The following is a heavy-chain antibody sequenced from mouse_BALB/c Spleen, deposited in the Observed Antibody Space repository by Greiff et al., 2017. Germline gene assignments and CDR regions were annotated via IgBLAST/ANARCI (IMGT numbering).Heavy chain of an antibody. CDR3: ARWGDYYAMDY. CDR2: ICPGDGDT. J-gene: IGHJ4*01. Sequence: VQLQQSGPELVKPGASVKISCKASGYAFSSSWMNWVKQRPGQGLEWIGRICPGDGDTNYNGKFKGKATLTADKSSSTAYMQLSSLTSVDSAVYFCARWGDYYAMDYWGQGTSVTVSS. V-gene: IGHV1-82*01. CDR1: GYAFSSSW.